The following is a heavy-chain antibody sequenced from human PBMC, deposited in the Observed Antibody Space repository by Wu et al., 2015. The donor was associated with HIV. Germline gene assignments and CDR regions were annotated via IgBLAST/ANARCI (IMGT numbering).Heavy chain of an antibody. Sequence: QVQLVQSGAEVKEPGASVKVSCKASGYTFSDYYVHWVRQAPGQGLEWMGWTNPNTGDTKYPKKFQGRVTMTRDTSIRTAYMELSRLRSDDTAVYYCPRDRAAMTSVNMYFDYVGQGTLVTVAS. D-gene: IGHD2/OR15-2a*01. V-gene: IGHV1-2*02. CDR3: PRDRAAMTSVNMYFDY. CDR1: GYTFSDYY. CDR2: TNPNTGDT. J-gene: IGHJ4*02.